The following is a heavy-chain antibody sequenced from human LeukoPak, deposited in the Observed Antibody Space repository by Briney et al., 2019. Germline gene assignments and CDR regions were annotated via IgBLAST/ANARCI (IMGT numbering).Heavy chain of an antibody. CDR2: ISWNSGYI. CDR3: ARGGSFFYYYGMDV. V-gene: IGHV3-9*01. D-gene: IGHD1-26*01. Sequence: PGRSLRLSCAASGFTFDDYAMHWVRRAPGRGLEWVSGISWNSGYIGYADSVKGRFTISRDNAKNSLYLQMNSLRAEDTALYYCARGGSFFYYYGMDVWGQGTTVTVSS. J-gene: IGHJ6*02. CDR1: GFTFDDYA.